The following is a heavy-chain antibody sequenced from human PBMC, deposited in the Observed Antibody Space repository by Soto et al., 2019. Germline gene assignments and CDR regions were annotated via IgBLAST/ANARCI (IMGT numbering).Heavy chain of an antibody. CDR3: ARGRSRAVAGTSNRKYYYYGMDV. V-gene: IGHV4-34*01. Sequence: SETLSLTCAVYGGSFSGYYWSWIRQPPGKGLEWIGEINHSGSTNYNPSLKSRVTISVDTSKNQFSLKLSSVTAADTAVYYCARGRSRAVAGTSNRKYYYYGMDVWGQGTTVTVSS. J-gene: IGHJ6*02. CDR1: GGSFSGYY. CDR2: INHSGST. D-gene: IGHD6-19*01.